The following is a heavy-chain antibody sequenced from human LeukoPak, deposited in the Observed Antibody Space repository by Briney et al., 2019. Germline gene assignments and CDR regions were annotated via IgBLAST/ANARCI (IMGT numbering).Heavy chain of an antibody. CDR2: IYTGGDT. CDR3: VRETCSSASCFSSKYYYYYMDV. D-gene: IGHD2-2*01. Sequence: GGSLRLSCAASGFTFSSNYMSWVRQAPGKGLEWVSVIYTGGDTYYADSVKGRFTVSRDYSKNTLYLQMNGLRSEDTAVYYCVRETCSSASCFSSKYYYYYMDVWGKGTTVTVSS. J-gene: IGHJ6*03. CDR1: GFTFSSNY. V-gene: IGHV3-53*05.